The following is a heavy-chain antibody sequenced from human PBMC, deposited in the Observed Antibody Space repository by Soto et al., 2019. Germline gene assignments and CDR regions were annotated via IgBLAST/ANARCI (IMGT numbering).Heavy chain of an antibody. CDR2: IYYSGST. D-gene: IGHD2-2*01. CDR3: ARVIYCSSTSCHGTSPNYYYYGMDV. CDR1: GGSISSGGYY. Sequence: SETLSLTCTVSGGSISSGGYYWSWIRQHPGKGLEWIGYIYYSGSTYYNPSLKSRVTISVDTSKNQFSLKLSSVTAADTAVYYCARVIYCSSTSCHGTSPNYYYYGMDVWGQGTTVTVSS. V-gene: IGHV4-31*03. J-gene: IGHJ6*02.